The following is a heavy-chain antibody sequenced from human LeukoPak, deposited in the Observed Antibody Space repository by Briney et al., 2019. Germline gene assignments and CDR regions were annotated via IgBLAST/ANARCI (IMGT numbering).Heavy chain of an antibody. CDR2: IYYSGST. D-gene: IGHD2-2*01. J-gene: IGHJ5*02. CDR1: GGSISSGGYY. V-gene: IGHV4-31*03. CDR3: AGGGPYQGWFDP. Sequence: SETLSLTCTVSGGSISSGGYYWSWIRQHPGKGLEWIGYIYYSGSTYSNPSLKCRVTISIDTSKNQFSLKLSSVTAADTAVYYCAGGGPYQGWFDPWGQGTLVTVSS.